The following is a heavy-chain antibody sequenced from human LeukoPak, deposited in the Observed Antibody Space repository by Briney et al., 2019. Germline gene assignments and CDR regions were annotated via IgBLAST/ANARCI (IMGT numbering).Heavy chain of an antibody. Sequence: SETLSLTCTVSGGSISSYYWSWIRQPPGKGLEWIGYIYYSGSTNYNPSLKSRVTISVDTSKNQFSLKLSSVTAADTAVYYCARVNYGSGSYLDYWGQGTLVTVSS. V-gene: IGHV4-59*01. D-gene: IGHD3-10*01. J-gene: IGHJ4*02. CDR3: ARVNYGSGSYLDY. CDR1: GGSISSYY. CDR2: IYYSGST.